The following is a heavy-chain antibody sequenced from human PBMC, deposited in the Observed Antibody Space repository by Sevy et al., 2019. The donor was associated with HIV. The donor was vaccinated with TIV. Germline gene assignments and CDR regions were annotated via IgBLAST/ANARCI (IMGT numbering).Heavy chain of an antibody. V-gene: IGHV3-11*01. CDR2: ISVSSSAK. D-gene: IGHD3-16*01. CDR3: VGRRYSPAYSWSYHFDY. Sequence: GGSLRLSCAASGFDFSDYYMNWIRQTPGKGLEWISYISVSSSAKYYTNSVKGRFAISRDNARNSLYLQTNSLRVEDTAAYFCVGRRYSPAYSWSYHFDYWGQGALVTVSS. J-gene: IGHJ4*02. CDR1: GFDFSDYY.